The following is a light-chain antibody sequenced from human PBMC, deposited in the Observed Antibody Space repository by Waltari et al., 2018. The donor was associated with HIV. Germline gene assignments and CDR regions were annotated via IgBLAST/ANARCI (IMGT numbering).Light chain of an antibody. CDR2: GAS. J-gene: IGKJ4*01. CDR3: QQYNDWLEPT. V-gene: IGKV3-15*01. CDR1: QSVFNN. Sequence: ILLTQSPATLSVSPGDSATLSCTASQSVFNNLAWYQQRPGQAPRLLIYGASTRITTVPDRFSGSGSGTEFTLTINNLQSEDLGLYYCQQYNDWLEPTFGGGTKVEV.